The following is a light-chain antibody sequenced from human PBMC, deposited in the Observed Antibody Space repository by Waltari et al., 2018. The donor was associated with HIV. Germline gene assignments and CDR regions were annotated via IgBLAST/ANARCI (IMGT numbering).Light chain of an antibody. J-gene: IGLJ3*02. V-gene: IGLV2-23*02. CDR1: SSYVGASNL. Sequence: QTALTQPASVSGAPGQSITISCPGTSSYVGASNLLSLYQQPPGKAPTLIIYDVSERPAGVSNRFTGSKSGNTASLTISGLQAEDEADYYCCSYVSEIVPCVFGGGTKLTVL. CDR3: CSYVSEIVPCV. CDR2: DVS.